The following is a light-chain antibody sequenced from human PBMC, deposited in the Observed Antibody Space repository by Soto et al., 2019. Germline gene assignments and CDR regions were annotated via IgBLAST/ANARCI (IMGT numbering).Light chain of an antibody. Sequence: DLPMTQSPSSLSASVGDRVTITCRASQGIRNELGWYKQKPGKAPKRLIHVASSLQSGVPPRVSGSGSATEFTLTISSLQPEDFATYYCPHHNSYPRTFGRGTKVEIK. J-gene: IGKJ1*01. V-gene: IGKV1-17*01. CDR1: QGIRNE. CDR2: VAS. CDR3: PHHNSYPRT.